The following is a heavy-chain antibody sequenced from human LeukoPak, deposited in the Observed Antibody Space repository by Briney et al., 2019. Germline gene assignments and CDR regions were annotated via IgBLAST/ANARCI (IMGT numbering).Heavy chain of an antibody. Sequence: ASVKVSCKASGGSFNSYAISWVRQAPGQGLGWMGGIIPIFGTANYAQKFQGRVTIAADKSTNTAYMELSSLRSEDTAVYYCARSQPLAYFDLWGRGTLVTVSS. V-gene: IGHV1-69*06. CDR2: IIPIFGTA. J-gene: IGHJ2*01. CDR3: ARSQPLAYFDL. CDR1: GGSFNSYA.